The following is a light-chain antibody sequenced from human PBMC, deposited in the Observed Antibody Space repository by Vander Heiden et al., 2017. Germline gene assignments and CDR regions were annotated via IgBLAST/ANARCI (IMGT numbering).Light chain of an antibody. J-gene: IGLJ3*02. CDR3: AAWDDSLNGVV. Sequence: QSVLPTPPSSSGPPGQRVTLSCSGRPSNIGSNTVNWYQELPGTAPKLLIYSNNQRPSGVPDRFSGSKSGTSASLAISGLQSEDETDYYCAAWDDSLNGVVFGGGTKLTVL. CDR1: PSNIGSNT. V-gene: IGLV1-44*01. CDR2: SNN.